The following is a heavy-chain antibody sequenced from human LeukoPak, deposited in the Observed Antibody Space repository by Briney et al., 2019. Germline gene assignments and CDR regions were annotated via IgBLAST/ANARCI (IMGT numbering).Heavy chain of an antibody. J-gene: IGHJ3*01. D-gene: IGHD3-22*01. Sequence: PSETLSLTCAVSGYSTSSGYYWGWIRQPPGKGLEWIGSIYQSGTTYYSPSLKSRVTISVDTSKNQFSLRLSSVTAADTAVYYCARDGSYYYDTSGSLSAFDVWGQGTTVTVSS. CDR2: IYQSGTT. CDR1: GYSTSSGYY. V-gene: IGHV4-38-2*02. CDR3: ARDGSYYYDTSGSLSAFDV.